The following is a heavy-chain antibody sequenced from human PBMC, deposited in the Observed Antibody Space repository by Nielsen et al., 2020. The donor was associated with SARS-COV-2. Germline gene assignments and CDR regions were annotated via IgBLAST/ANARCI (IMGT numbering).Heavy chain of an antibody. CDR3: VRDTLAHGLDV. CDR2: IHYTGSA. V-gene: IGHV4-31*03. Sequence: LSLTCSVSGDSIRNSRYYWTWVRQPPGRGPEWIGNIHYTGSANYSPSLKSRLSMSLEASRNQFSLSVKSMTAADSAEYYCVRDTLAHGLDVWGQGITVTVSS. J-gene: IGHJ6*02. CDR1: GDSIRNSRYY.